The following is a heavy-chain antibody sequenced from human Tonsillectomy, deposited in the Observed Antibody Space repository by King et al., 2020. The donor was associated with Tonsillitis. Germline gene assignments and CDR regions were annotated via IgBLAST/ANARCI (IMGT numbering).Heavy chain of an antibody. CDR2: IRGNGGTT. CDR3: AKGVAVITTYTPWDY. CDR1: GFTFSSYA. J-gene: IGHJ4*02. D-gene: IGHD3-22*01. V-gene: IGHV3-23*04. Sequence: VQLVESGGGLVQPGGSLRLSCAASGFTFSSYAMSWVRQAPGKGLGWVSGIRGNGGTTHYADTVKGRFTITSDNSKNPVYLQMNTLRAEDTAVYYCAKGVAVITTYTPWDYWGQGTLVTVSS.